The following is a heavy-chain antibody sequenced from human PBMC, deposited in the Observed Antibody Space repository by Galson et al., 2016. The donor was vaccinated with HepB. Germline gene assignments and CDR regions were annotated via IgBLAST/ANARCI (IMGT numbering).Heavy chain of an antibody. CDR1: GFTFNNYG. V-gene: IGHV3-30*03. CDR2: ISYHGADQ. D-gene: IGHD3-22*01. Sequence: SLRLSCAASGFTFNNYGMHWVRQAPGKGLEWVTTISYHGADQFYADSVKGRFTISRDDSRNTVYLQMNNLRAEDTADYYCATDSGEAYYDDQYFHNWGQGTLVTVSS. CDR3: ATDSGEAYYDDQYFHN. J-gene: IGHJ1*01.